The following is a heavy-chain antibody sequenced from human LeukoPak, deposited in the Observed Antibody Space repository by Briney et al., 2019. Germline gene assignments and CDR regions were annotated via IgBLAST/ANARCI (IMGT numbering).Heavy chain of an antibody. CDR2: INPSGGST. Sequence: ASVKVSCKASGYTFTSYYMHWVRQAPGQGLEWMGIINPSGGSTSYAQKFQGRVTMTRDTSTSTVYMELSSLRSEDTAVYYCARVDHYYDSSGYSYYFDYWGQGTLVTVSS. CDR3: ARVDHYYDSSGYSYYFDY. V-gene: IGHV1-46*01. CDR1: GYTFTSYY. D-gene: IGHD3-22*01. J-gene: IGHJ4*02.